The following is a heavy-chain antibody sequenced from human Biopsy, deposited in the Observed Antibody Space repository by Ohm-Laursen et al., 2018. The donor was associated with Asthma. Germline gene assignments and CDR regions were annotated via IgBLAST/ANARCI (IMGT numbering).Heavy chain of an antibody. V-gene: IGHV3-9*01. J-gene: IGHJ4*02. CDR3: AKVRSDWVITESFDY. Sequence: SLRLSCSASGFKFAEYTMHWVRQAPGKGLERVSGISWNSATIGYADSVEGRFTISRDNAKNSVFLHMDSLRPEDTAFYYCAKVRSDWVITESFDYWGQGVLVTVSS. D-gene: IGHD3-22*01. CDR2: ISWNSATI. CDR1: GFKFAEYT.